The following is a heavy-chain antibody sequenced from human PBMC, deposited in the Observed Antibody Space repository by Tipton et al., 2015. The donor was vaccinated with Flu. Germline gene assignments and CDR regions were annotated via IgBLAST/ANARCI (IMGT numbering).Heavy chain of an antibody. V-gene: IGHV4-61*02. CDR3: ARHYYHDNTGFLAGGLGP. J-gene: IGHJ5*02. CDR1: GDSISSASHY. CDR2: IYNNGSP. Sequence: TLSLTCSVSGDSISSASHYWSWIRQPAGKGLEWLGRIYIYNNGSPKYNPSLRGRVTISVDTSKNQFSLKLSSVTAADTAMYYCARHYYHDNTGFLAGGLGPWGPGTLVAVSS. D-gene: IGHD3-22*01.